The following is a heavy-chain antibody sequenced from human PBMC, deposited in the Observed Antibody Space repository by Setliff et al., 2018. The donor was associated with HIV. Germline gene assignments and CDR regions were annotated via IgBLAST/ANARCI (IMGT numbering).Heavy chain of an antibody. CDR1: GGSISSGDYF. D-gene: IGHD3-16*01. V-gene: IGHV3-7*01. Sequence: PSETLSLTCTVSGGSISSGDYFLSWVRQAPGKGLEWVANINQVESEKYYVDSVKGRFTISRDNAKNSLYLQMNSLGVEDTAIYFCVRGKRYAYTSGGLDVWGQGTTVTVSS. CDR2: INQVESEK. CDR3: VRGKRYAYTSGGLDV. J-gene: IGHJ6*02.